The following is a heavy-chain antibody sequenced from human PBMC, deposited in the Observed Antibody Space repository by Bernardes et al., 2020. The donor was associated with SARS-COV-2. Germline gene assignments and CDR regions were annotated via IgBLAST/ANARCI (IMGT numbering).Heavy chain of an antibody. Sequence: SETLSLTCTVSGASISNYYWHWIRQSPGKGLEWIGYIQYTGITNYNPSLKSRVTISIDSSRTQFSLKLTSVTTAETAVYFCARDSGDYAGSMNYWGQGIPVTVSS. CDR2: IQYTGIT. CDR1: GASISNYY. CDR3: ARDSGDYAGSMNY. J-gene: IGHJ4*02. D-gene: IGHD2-21*02. V-gene: IGHV4-59*01.